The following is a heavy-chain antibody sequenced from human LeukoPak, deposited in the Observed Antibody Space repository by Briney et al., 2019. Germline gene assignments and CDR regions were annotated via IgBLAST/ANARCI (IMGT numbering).Heavy chain of an antibody. D-gene: IGHD2-15*01. CDR1: GFTFSSYW. V-gene: IGHV3-7*05. CDR2: IKHDGSEK. Sequence: PGGSLRLSCAASGFTFSSYWMTWVRQAPGKGLEWVANIKHDGSEKYYVDSVKGRFTISRDNAKNSLYLQMNSLRAEDTAVYFCARTVLVGYCSGGSRYSGIYWGQGTLVTVSS. J-gene: IGHJ4*02. CDR3: ARTVLVGYCSGGSRYSGIY.